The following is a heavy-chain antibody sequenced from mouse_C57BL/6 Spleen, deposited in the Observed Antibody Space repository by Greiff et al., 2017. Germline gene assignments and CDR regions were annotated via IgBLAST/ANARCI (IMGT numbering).Heavy chain of an antibody. CDR2: INPGSGGT. CDR3: ARWDYYGGGYDFDY. V-gene: IGHV1-54*01. Sequence: QVQLQQSGAELVRPGTSVKVSCKASGYAFTNYLIAWVKQRPGQGLEWIGVINPGSGGTNYNEKFKGKATLTADKSSSTAYMQLSSLTSEDSAVYVCARWDYYGGGYDFDYWGQGTTLTVSS. CDR1: GYAFTNYL. J-gene: IGHJ2*01. D-gene: IGHD1-1*01.